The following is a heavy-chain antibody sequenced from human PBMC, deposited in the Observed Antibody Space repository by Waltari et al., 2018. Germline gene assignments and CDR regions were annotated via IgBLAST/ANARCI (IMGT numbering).Heavy chain of an antibody. CDR2: IIPIRGIA. J-gene: IGHJ5*02. CDR3: ARGGGYGDYATDGIDP. D-gene: IGHD4-17*01. Sequence: QVRLVQSGAGVKRPGSSVRVSCRASGGTFSSYAISWVRQAPGQGLEWMGGIIPIRGIANYAQKFQGRVTITADESTRTAYRELSSVRSEDTAVYYCARGGGYGDYATDGIDPWGQGTLVTVSS. V-gene: IGHV1-69*04. CDR1: GGTFSSYA.